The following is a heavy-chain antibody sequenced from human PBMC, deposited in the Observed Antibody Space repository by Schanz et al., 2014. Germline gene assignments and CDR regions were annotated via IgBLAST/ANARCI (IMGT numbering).Heavy chain of an antibody. CDR3: AKGMGYCSGGTCYDYYYYGLDV. V-gene: IGHV3-30-3*01. Sequence: QVQLLESGGGLVQPGGSLRLSCAAYGFTLSSYAMHWVRQAPGKGLEWVAVISYDGSNKYYADSVKGRFTISRDNSKNTLYLQMNSLSADDTAVFYCAKGMGYCSGGTCYDYYYYGLDVWGQGTTVTVSS. CDR2: ISYDGSNK. J-gene: IGHJ6*02. CDR1: GFTLSSYA. D-gene: IGHD2-15*01.